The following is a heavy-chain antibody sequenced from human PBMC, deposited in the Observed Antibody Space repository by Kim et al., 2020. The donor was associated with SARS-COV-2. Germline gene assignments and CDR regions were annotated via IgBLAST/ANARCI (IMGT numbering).Heavy chain of an antibody. D-gene: IGHD6-19*01. CDR1: GFTFSTYA. CDR2: VSLDGRKT. V-gene: IGHV3-30*04. CDR3: ARGGGPNWLVQTFDY. Sequence: GGSLRLSCAASGFTFSTYAMHWVRQAPGKGLEWVALVSLDGRKTYHTDSVKGRFTISRDNSKNTLYLQMNSLRPEDTAMYYCARGGGPNWLVQTFDYWGQGTLVTASS. J-gene: IGHJ4*02.